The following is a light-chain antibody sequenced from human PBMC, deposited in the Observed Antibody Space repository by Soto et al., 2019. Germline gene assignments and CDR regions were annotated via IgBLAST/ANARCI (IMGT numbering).Light chain of an antibody. J-gene: IGLJ1*01. Sequence: QSALTQPRSVSGSPGQSVAISCTGTTSDVGGYDYVSWRQQHPGKAPELIIFDVSKRPSGVPDRFSGSKSGNTASLTISGLQAEDEADYFCCSYAGDFYVFGSGTKLTVL. CDR1: TSDVGGYDY. CDR3: CSYAGDFYV. CDR2: DVS. V-gene: IGLV2-11*01.